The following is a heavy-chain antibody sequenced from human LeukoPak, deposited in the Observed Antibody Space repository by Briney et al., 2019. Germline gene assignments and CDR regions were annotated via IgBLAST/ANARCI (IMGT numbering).Heavy chain of an antibody. J-gene: IGHJ4*02. D-gene: IGHD3-10*01. V-gene: IGHV3-30-3*01. CDR3: AREGYYGSGSPPSLYFDY. Sequence: GGSLGLSCAASGFTFRNYVIHWVRQAPGKGLEWVAVTSSDLNVKLYADSVRGRFTISRDNSRSTLYLQMNSLRPEDTAIYYCAREGYYGSGSPPSLYFDYWGQGTLVTVSS. CDR1: GFTFRNYV. CDR2: TSSDLNVK.